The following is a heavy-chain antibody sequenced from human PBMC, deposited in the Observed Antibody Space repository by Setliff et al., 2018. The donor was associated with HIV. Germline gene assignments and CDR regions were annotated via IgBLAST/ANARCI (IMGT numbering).Heavy chain of an antibody. D-gene: IGHD3-3*01. V-gene: IGHV1-8*02. Sequence: ASVKVSCKASGYTFTNYDVNWLRQATGQGLEWMGWMTPNSGNTGSAQKFQGRVSMTRSISISTAYMELRSLTSEDTAVYFCARGLGALEWEKRDGDAFDIWGQGTMVTVSS. CDR2: MTPNSGNT. CDR1: GYTFTNYD. J-gene: IGHJ3*02. CDR3: ARGLGALEWEKRDGDAFDI.